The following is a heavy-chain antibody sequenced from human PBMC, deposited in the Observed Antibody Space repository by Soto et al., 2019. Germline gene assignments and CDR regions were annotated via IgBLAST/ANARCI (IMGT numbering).Heavy chain of an antibody. CDR2: IYYSGAT. CDR1: NGSIIHYY. J-gene: IGHJ3*02. D-gene: IGHD3-9*01. CDR3: AGRLTLETTTGDGFDI. V-gene: IGHV4-59*01. Sequence: VQLQESGPRLVKPSETLSLTCTVSNGSIIHYYWSWIRQPPGKGPEWIGYIYYSGATNSNPSHKSRGSMSADRARTQLSLKLNPVTAADTAVYYCAGRLTLETTTGDGFDIWGRGTLVTVSS.